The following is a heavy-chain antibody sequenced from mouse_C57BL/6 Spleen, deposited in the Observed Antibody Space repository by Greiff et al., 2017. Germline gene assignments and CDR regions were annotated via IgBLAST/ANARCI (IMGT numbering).Heavy chain of an antibody. CDR3: ARAFDSLAEFAD. V-gene: IGHV3-6*01. D-gene: IGHD2-10*02. CDR1: GYSITSGYY. CDR2: ISYDGSN. J-gene: IGHJ3*01. Sequence: EVQLQQSGPGLVKPSQSLSLTCSVTGYSITSGYYWNWIRQFPGNKLEWEGYISYDGSNNYNPSLKNRISITPDTSKNQVFLKLNSVTTEDTATYYCARAFDSLAEFADWGQGTLVTVSA.